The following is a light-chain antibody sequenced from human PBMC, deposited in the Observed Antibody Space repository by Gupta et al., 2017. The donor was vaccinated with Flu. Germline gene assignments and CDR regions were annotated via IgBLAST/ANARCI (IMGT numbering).Light chain of an antibody. CDR2: KAS. CDR1: QNIDDW. J-gene: IGKJ1*01. V-gene: IGKV1-5*03. CDR3: EQYYSYRT. Sequence: DIRMTQSPSTVSASIGDTVTISCRASQNIDDWLAWYQQKPGQAPKLLVYKASTLENGVPPRFTGGGSGTRFTLTIHSLQSDDFGTYFCEQYYSYRTFGQGTKVEIK.